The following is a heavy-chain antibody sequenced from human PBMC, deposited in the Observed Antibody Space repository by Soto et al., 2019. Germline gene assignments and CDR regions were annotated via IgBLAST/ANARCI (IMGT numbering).Heavy chain of an antibody. CDR3: EKGEVRGIIPSYFDY. CDR1: GFTFRWFG. J-gene: IGHJ4*02. D-gene: IGHD3-10*01. V-gene: IGHV3-30*18. CDR2: ISSDGSNE. Sequence: GGSLRLSCAGSGFTFRWFGMNWVRQAPGKGLEWVARISSDGSNEYYVDSVKGRFTISRDNSKNTLYLQMDSLRAEDTAVYYCEKGEVRGIIPSYFDYWGLGTLVTVSS.